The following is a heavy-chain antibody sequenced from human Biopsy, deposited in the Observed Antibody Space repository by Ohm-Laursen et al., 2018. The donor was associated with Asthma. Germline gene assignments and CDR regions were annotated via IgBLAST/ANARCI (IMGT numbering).Heavy chain of an antibody. Sequence: SLRLSCAASGFNFTTYAIAWIRQAPGRGLEWISAISGSGRSAYYADSVKGQFTISRDNAKNTVYLQMNSLSPEDTAVYYCARDFSRAIMIGGGREHYFDFWGQGTLVTVSS. D-gene: IGHD3-16*01. CDR2: ISGSGRSA. CDR3: ARDFSRAIMIGGGREHYFDF. V-gene: IGHV3-23*01. J-gene: IGHJ4*02. CDR1: GFNFTTYA.